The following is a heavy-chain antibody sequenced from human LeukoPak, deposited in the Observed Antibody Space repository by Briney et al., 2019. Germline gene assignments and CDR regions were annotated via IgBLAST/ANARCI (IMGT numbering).Heavy chain of an antibody. V-gene: IGHV1-8*03. CDR2: MNPNSGNT. D-gene: IGHD3-9*01. CDR1: GYTFTSYD. J-gene: IGHJ4*02. CDR3: ARGRYFDWFIDY. Sequence: GASVKVSCKASGYTFTSYDINWVRQATGQGLEWMGWMNPNSGNTGYAQKFQGRVTITRNTSISTAYMELSSLRSEDTAVYYCARGRYFDWFIDYWGQGTLVTVSS.